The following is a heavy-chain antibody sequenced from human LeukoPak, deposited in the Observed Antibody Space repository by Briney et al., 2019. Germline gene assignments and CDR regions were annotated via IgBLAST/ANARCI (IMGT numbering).Heavy chain of an antibody. CDR2: IYTSGST. D-gene: IGHD1-26*01. Sequence: KASETLSLTCTVSGGSISSGSYYWSWIRQPAGKGLEWIGRIYTSGSTNYNPSLKSRVTISVDTSKNQFSLKLSSVTAADTAVYYCAREWELLAYFDYWGQGTLVTVSS. V-gene: IGHV4-61*02. J-gene: IGHJ4*02. CDR3: AREWELLAYFDY. CDR1: GGSISSGSYY.